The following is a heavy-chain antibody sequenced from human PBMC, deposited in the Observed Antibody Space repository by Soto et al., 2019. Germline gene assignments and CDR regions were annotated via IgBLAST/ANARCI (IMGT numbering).Heavy chain of an antibody. CDR2: LSGSGDSR. CDR1: GFTFCSYA. D-gene: IGHD2-21*02. J-gene: IGHJ4*02. V-gene: IGHV3-23*01. Sequence: EVQLLESGGGLVQPGGSLRLSCAASGFTFCSYAVNWVRQAPGKGLEWVSGLSGSGDSRYYADSVRGRFTISIDNSKDTLYLQMNSLRAEDTAVYYCAKDVEVTAPYYFDYWGQGSLVTVSS. CDR3: AKDVEVTAPYYFDY.